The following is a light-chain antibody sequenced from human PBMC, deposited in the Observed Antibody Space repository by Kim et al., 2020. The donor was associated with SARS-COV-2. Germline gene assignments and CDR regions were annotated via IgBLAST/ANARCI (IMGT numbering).Light chain of an antibody. CDR1: QSIGTW. J-gene: IGKJ1*01. V-gene: IGKV1-5*01. CDR2: DAS. CDR3: QQYNSYTWT. Sequence: DIQMTQSPSTLSASVGDRVTITCRASQSIGTWLAWYRQKPGKAPEFLIHDASSLETGVPSRFSGSGSGTEFTLTISSLQPDDSASYYCQQYNSYTWTFGQGTKVEIK.